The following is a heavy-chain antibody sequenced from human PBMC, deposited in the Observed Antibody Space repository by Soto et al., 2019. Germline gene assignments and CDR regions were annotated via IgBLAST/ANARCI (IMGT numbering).Heavy chain of an antibody. CDR3: ARESSSAVTVWFDP. CDR2: MNPNSGNK. CDR1: GYTFTSYD. D-gene: IGHD6-13*01. J-gene: IGHJ5*02. Sequence: QVQLVQSGAEVKKPGASVKVSCKASGYTFTSYDIKWVRQATGQGLERMGWMNPNSGNKGYAQKCQGRVTMTRNTSIRTAYMELSSLRSEDTAVYYCARESSSAVTVWFDPWGQGPLVPVSS. V-gene: IGHV1-8*01.